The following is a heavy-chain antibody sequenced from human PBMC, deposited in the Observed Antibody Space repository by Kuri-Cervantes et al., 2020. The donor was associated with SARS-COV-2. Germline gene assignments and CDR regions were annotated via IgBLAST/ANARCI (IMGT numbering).Heavy chain of an antibody. Sequence: SVKVSCKASGGTFSSYAISWVRQAPGQGLEWMGGIIPIFGTANYAQKFQGRVTITTDESTSTAYMELNSLRAEDTAVYYCARGRGGRIAVAGYLFDYWGQGTLVTVSS. CDR3: ARGRGGRIAVAGYLFDY. CDR1: GGTFSSYA. CDR2: IIPIFGTA. D-gene: IGHD6-19*01. J-gene: IGHJ4*02. V-gene: IGHV1-69*05.